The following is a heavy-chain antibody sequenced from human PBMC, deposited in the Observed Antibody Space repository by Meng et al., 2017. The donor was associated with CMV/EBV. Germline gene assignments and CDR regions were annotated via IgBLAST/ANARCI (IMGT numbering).Heavy chain of an antibody. CDR2: VIPILGIA. J-gene: IGHJ4*02. D-gene: IGHD1-1*01. V-gene: IGHV1-69*04. CDR3: ARGGSRGGTSNFDY. CDR1: GGPFSSYP. Sequence: ASGGPFSSYPISWVRQAPGQGLEWMGRVIPILGIANYAQKFQGRVTITADKSTSTAYMELSSLRSEDTAVYYCARGGSRGGTSNFDYWGQGTLVTVSS.